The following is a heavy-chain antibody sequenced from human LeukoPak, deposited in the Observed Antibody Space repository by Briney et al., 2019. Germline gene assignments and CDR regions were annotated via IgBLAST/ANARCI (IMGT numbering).Heavy chain of an antibody. CDR2: IYYSGST. CDR3: ARREDGRYTIDY. J-gene: IGHJ4*02. CDR1: SGSISSNNYY. Sequence: PSETLSLTCSVCSGSISSNNYYWGWIRQPPGKGLEWIGFIYYSGSTYYNPSLKSRVTISVDTSKNQFSLKLSSVTAADTAVYYCARREDGRYTIDYWGQGTLVTVSS. D-gene: IGHD5-24*01. V-gene: IGHV4-39*01.